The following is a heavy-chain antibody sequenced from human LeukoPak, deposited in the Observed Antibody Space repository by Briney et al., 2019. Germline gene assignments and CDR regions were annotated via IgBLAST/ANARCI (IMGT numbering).Heavy chain of an antibody. D-gene: IGHD3-3*01. J-gene: IGHJ3*02. CDR2: ISAYNGNT. CDR3: ARDSPSYYDFWSGYPDAFDI. V-gene: IGHV1-18*01. Sequence: ASVKVSCKASGYTFTSYGISWVRQAPGQGLEWMGWISAYNGNTNHAQKLQGRVTMTTDTSTSTAYMELRSLRSDDTAVYYCARDSPSYYDFWSGYPDAFDIWGQGTMVTVSS. CDR1: GYTFTSYG.